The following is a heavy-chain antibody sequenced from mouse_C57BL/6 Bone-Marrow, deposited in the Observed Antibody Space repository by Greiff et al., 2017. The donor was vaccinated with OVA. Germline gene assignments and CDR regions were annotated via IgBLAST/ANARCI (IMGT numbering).Heavy chain of an antibody. V-gene: IGHV8-8*01. CDR3: ARIITTVVATNWYFDV. CDR1: GFSLSTFGMG. D-gene: IGHD1-1*01. J-gene: IGHJ1*03. Sequence: QVTLKESGPGILQPSQTLSLTCSFSGFSLSTFGMGVGGIRQPSGKGLEWLARIWWDDVKYYNPVLKSRLTISKDTTKNQVFLKIANVDTADTATYYCARIITTVVATNWYFDVWGTGTTVTVSS. CDR2: IWWDDVK.